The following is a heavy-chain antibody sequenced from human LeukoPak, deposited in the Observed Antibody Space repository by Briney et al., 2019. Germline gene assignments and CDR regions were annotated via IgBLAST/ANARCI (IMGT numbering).Heavy chain of an antibody. CDR2: IKSKTDGGTI. Sequence: GGSLRLSCAASGFTFSKVWMSWVRQAPGKGLEWVGRIKSKTDGGTIDYAAPVKGRFTISRDDSKDTLFQQMNSLKTEDTAVYYCTTDLSELDDSGYYAKYFHHWGQGTLVSVSS. D-gene: IGHD3-22*01. V-gene: IGHV3-15*01. CDR3: TTDLSELDDSGYYAKYFHH. J-gene: IGHJ1*01. CDR1: GFTFSKVW.